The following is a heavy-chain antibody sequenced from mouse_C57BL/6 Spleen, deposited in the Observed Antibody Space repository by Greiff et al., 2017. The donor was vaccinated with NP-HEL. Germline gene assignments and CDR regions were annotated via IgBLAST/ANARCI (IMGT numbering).Heavy chain of an antibody. J-gene: IGHJ4*01. D-gene: IGHD1-1*01. Sequence: QVQLQQSGAELVKPGASVKLSCKASGYTFTSYWMHWVKQRPGRGLEWIGRIDPNGGGTKYNEKFKSKATLTVDKSSSTAYMQLSSLTSEDAEVEYCVRTPKRTTVVATDYDMDDWGKGTSVTVSS. CDR3: VRTPKRTTVVATDYDMDD. CDR2: IDPNGGGT. V-gene: IGHV1-72*01. CDR1: GYTFTSYW.